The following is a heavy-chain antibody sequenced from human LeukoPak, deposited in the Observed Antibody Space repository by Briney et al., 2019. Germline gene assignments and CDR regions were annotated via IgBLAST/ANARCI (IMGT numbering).Heavy chain of an antibody. D-gene: IGHD5-18*01. J-gene: IGHJ6*03. CDR3: ARSENSYGFPIGDYYYYYYMDV. V-gene: IGHV1-69*06. Sequence: SVKVSCKASGGTFSSYAISWVRQAPGQGLEWMGGIIPIFGTANYAQKFQGRVTITADKSTSTAYMELSSLRSEDTAVYYCARSENSYGFPIGDYYYYYYMDVWGKGTTVTVSS. CDR2: IIPIFGTA. CDR1: GGTFSSYA.